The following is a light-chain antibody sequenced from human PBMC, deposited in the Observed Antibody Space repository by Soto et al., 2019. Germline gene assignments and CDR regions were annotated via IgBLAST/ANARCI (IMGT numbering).Light chain of an antibody. CDR3: QQYKAFWT. CDR2: KAS. V-gene: IGKV1-5*03. J-gene: IGKJ1*01. Sequence: DIRMTQSPSTLSASVGDRVTITCRASQSISSWLTWYQQKPGKAPNLLIYKASSLESGVPSRFSGSGSGTEFTLTISSLQPDDFATYYCQQYKAFWTFGQGPKVDIK. CDR1: QSISSW.